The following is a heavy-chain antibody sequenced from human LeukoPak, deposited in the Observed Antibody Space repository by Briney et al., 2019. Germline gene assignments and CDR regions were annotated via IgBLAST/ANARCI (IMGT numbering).Heavy chain of an antibody. CDR2: ISYDGSNK. D-gene: IGHD6-13*01. Sequence: PGGSLRLSCAASGFTFSSYAMHWVRQAPGKGLEWVAVISYDGSNKYYADSVKGRFTISRDNSKNTLYLQMNSLRAEDTAVYYCARGHIAKFAFDIWGQGTMVTVSS. V-gene: IGHV3-30-3*01. CDR3: ARGHIAKFAFDI. J-gene: IGHJ3*02. CDR1: GFTFSSYA.